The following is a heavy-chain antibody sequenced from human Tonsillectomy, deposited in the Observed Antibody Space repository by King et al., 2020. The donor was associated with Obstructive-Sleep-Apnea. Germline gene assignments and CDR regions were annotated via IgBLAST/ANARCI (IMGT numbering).Heavy chain of an antibody. CDR1: GFTFSNYA. CDR3: AKHRSDYSNVAKLSAINY. J-gene: IGHJ4*02. CDR2: LSGSGGNT. Sequence: VQLVESGGGLAQPGGSLRLSCAASGFTFSNYAMSRDRQAPGMGLEWGSVLSGSGGNTYYADAVKGPFTLSRYNSKNTLYLQMNTLRAEDPAIYYCAKHRSDYSNVAKLSAINYWGQGTLVTVSS. V-gene: IGHV3-23*04. D-gene: IGHD4-11*01.